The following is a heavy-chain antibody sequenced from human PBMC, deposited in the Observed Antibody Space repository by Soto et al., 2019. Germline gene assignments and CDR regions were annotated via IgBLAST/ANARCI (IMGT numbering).Heavy chain of an antibody. D-gene: IGHD6-13*01. CDR3: ARVQRAAAGTKYSYYGMAV. CDR1: GGTVNSASYY. CDR2: IYYSGST. Sequence: SGTIYLACTVAGGTVNSASYYWSWIRQPPGKGLEWIGYIYYSGSTNYNPSLKSRVTISVDTSKNQFSLKLSSVTAADTAVYYCARVQRAAAGTKYSYYGMAVWGKGTTVTVSS. V-gene: IGHV4-61*01. J-gene: IGHJ6*04.